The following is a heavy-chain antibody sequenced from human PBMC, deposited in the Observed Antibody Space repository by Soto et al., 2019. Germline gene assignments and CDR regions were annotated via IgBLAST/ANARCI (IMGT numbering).Heavy chain of an antibody. CDR3: DMDYGDRPEYFKH. CDR1: GYTFTSYG. D-gene: IGHD4-17*01. V-gene: IGHV1-18*04. Sequence: QVPLVQSGPDLKRPGASMKVSCKASGYTFTSYGISWVRQAPGQGLEWMAWISPLKGRTQYSQKAEGRVTLSTDKSSTTAYMEMTTLRVDDTAVYYCDMDYGDRPEYFKHWGQGTLVTVS. CDR2: ISPLKGRT. J-gene: IGHJ1*01.